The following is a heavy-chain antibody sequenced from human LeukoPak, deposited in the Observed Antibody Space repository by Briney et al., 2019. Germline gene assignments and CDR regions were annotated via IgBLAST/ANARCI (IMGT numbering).Heavy chain of an antibody. Sequence: SETLSLTCTVSGGSVSDHSWTWIRQPAGKGLYCIGRVYTSGIINYNPSLKSRVVMSLDTSRNQFSLTLTSVTAADTAMYYCARDRGIVVVTAGTYYYHGLDVWGQGTTVTVSS. J-gene: IGHJ6*02. CDR1: GGSVSDHS. CDR3: ARDRGIVVVTAGTYYYHGLDV. D-gene: IGHD2-21*02. V-gene: IGHV4-4*07. CDR2: VYTSGII.